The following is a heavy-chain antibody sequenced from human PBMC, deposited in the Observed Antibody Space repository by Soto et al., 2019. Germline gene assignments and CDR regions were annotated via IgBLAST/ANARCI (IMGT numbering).Heavy chain of an antibody. CDR2: INNDGSRI. Sequence: HPGGSLRLSCAASGFTFSSYWMHWVRQVPGKGLVWVSRINNDGSRITYADSVKGRFTISRDNAKNSLYLQMNSLRAEDTALYYCAKDIAAHSSSSGYFDYWGQGTLVTVS. D-gene: IGHD6-6*01. CDR1: GFTFSSYW. V-gene: IGHV3-74*03. J-gene: IGHJ4*02. CDR3: AKDIAAHSSSSGYFDY.